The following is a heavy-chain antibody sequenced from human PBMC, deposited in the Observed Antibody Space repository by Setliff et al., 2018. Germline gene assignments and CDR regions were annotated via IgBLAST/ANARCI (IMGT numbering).Heavy chain of an antibody. CDR2: TIPMFGTT. Sequence: GASVKVSCKASGATFSSYGISWVRQAPGQGLEWMGGTIPMFGTTEYAQKFQGRLTIITDESTNTAFMQLSSLRSDDTAVYYCVREGVDRRSSTDYRCYMDVWGKGTTVTVSS. CDR3: VREGVDRRSSTDYRCYMDV. D-gene: IGHD6-6*01. CDR1: GATFSSYG. J-gene: IGHJ6*03. V-gene: IGHV1-69*05.